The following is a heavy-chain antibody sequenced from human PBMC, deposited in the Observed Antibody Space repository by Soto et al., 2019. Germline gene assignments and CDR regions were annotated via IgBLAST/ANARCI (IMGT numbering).Heavy chain of an antibody. Sequence: QVQLQQWGAGLLKPSETLSLTCAVYGGSFSGYYWSWIRQPPGKGLEWIGEINHSGSTNYNPSLKSRFTISVDTSKNQFSLKLSSVTAADTAVYYCARGGSFRGGSCYFDYWGQGTLVTVSS. CDR1: GGSFSGYY. V-gene: IGHV4-34*01. J-gene: IGHJ4*02. CDR2: INHSGST. D-gene: IGHD2-15*01. CDR3: ARGGSFRGGSCYFDY.